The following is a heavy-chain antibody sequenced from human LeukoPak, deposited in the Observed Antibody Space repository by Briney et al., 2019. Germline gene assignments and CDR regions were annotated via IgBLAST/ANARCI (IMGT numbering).Heavy chain of an antibody. V-gene: IGHV1-69*06. CDR3: ASGIMFGTTGTTHPKKYYYYGMDV. CDR1: GGTFSSYA. D-gene: IGHD1-1*01. J-gene: IGHJ6*04. Sequence: SVKVSCKASGGTFSSYAISWVRQAPGQGLEWMGGIIPIFGTANYAQKFQGRVTITADKSTSTAYMELSSLRSEDTAVYYCASGIMFGTTGTTHPKKYYYYGMDVWGKGTTVSVSS. CDR2: IIPIFGTA.